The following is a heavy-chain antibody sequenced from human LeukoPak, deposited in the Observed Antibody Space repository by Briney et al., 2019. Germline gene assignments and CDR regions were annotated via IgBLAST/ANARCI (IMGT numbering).Heavy chain of an antibody. J-gene: IGHJ4*02. Sequence: GGSLRLSCAASGFAFSSYSMNWVRQAPGKGLEWVAFIRYDGSNKYYADSVKGRFTISRDNSKNTLYLQMNSLRAEDTAVYYCAKDFIAHTIVVVIATDYWGQGTLVTVSS. CDR1: GFAFSSYS. D-gene: IGHD2-21*01. CDR3: AKDFIAHTIVVVIATDY. CDR2: IRYDGSNK. V-gene: IGHV3-30*02.